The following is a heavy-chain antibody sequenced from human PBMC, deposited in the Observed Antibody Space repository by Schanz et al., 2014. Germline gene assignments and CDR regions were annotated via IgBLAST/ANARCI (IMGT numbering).Heavy chain of an antibody. J-gene: IGHJ4*02. CDR3: ARGYGDSPTDF. CDR2: INPSEGGT. V-gene: IGHV1-46*01. CDR1: GGTFSSYS. D-gene: IGHD4-17*01. Sequence: QVQLVQSGAEVKKPGSSMKVSCKASGGTFSSYSISWVRQAPGQGLEWVGIINPSEGGTSFPQKFKDRLTMTRDTSTSTFYMELSSLRSEDTAVYYCARGYGDSPTDFWGQGTLVTVSS.